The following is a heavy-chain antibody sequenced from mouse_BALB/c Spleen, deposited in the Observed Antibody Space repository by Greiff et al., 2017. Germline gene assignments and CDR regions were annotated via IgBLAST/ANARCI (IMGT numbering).Heavy chain of an antibody. CDR3: ARDGGPWDYFDT. J-gene: IGHJ2*01. V-gene: IGHV7-3*02. D-gene: IGHD4-1*01. Sequence: DVKLVESGGGLVQPGGSLRLSCATSGFTFTDYYMSWVRQPPGKALEWLGFIRNKANGYTTEYSASVKGRFTISRDNSQSSLYLQMNTLRAEDSATYYCARDGGPWDYFDTWGQGTTLTVSS. CDR2: IRNKANGYTT. CDR1: GFTFTDYY.